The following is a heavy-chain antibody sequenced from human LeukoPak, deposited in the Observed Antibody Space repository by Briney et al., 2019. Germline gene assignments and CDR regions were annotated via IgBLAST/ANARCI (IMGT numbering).Heavy chain of an antibody. CDR3: ARRAGSYSHSYDY. D-gene: IGHD2-15*01. Sequence: GGTLRLSCTASGFTFSSYGMSWVRQVPGKGLEWVSAISGSTGSTYYADSVRGRFIISRDNSKNTLYLQMNSLRAEDTAVYYCARRAGSYSHSYDYWGQGTLVTVSS. CDR2: ISGSTGST. J-gene: IGHJ4*02. CDR1: GFTFSSYG. V-gene: IGHV3-23*01.